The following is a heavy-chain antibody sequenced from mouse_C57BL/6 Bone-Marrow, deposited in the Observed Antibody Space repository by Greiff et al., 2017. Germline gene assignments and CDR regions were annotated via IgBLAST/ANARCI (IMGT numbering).Heavy chain of an antibody. Sequence: VQLQQSGAELVRPGASVKLSCTASGFNFKDDYMHWVKQRPEQGLEWIGWIDPENGDTAYASKFQGKATITADTSSNTAYLQLSSLTSEDTAVYDGTAWDGGFAYWGQGTLVTVSA. CDR3: TAWDGGFAY. CDR1: GFNFKDDY. D-gene: IGHD2-3*01. J-gene: IGHJ3*01. V-gene: IGHV14-4*01. CDR2: IDPENGDT.